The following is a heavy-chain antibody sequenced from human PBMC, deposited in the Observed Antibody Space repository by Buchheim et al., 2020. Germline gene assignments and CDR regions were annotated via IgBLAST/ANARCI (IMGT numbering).Heavy chain of an antibody. V-gene: IGHV4-31*03. D-gene: IGHD3-10*01. Sequence: QVQLQESGPGLVKPSQTLSLTCTVSGGSISSGGYYWSWIRQHPGKGLEWIGYIYYSGSTYYNPSLKSRVTISVDTSKNKLSLKLSSVTAADTAVYYCAREILLWFGELLTGGKFDPWGQGTL. CDR1: GGSISSGGYY. CDR3: AREILLWFGELLTGGKFDP. CDR2: IYYSGST. J-gene: IGHJ5*02.